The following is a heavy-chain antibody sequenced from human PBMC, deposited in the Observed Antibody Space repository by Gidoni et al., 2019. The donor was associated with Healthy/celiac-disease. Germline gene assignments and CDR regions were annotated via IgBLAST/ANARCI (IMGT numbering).Heavy chain of an antibody. J-gene: IGHJ3*02. CDR1: GFTFRRYE. V-gene: IGHV3-48*03. D-gene: IGHD2-15*01. Sequence: EVQLVESGGGLVQPGGSLRLSCAASGFTFRRYEMNWVRQAPGKGLEWVSYISSSGSTIYYADSVKGRFTISRDNAKNSLYLQMNSLRAEDTAVYYCAREGDCSGGSCYVDAFDIWGQGTMVTVSS. CDR3: AREGDCSGGSCYVDAFDI. CDR2: ISSSGSTI.